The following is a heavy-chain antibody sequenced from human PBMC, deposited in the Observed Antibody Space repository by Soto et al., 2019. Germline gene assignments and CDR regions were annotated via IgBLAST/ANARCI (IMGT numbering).Heavy chain of an antibody. CDR1: GGSISSYY. CDR3: ARDRISGSGWYYFDY. J-gene: IGHJ4*02. V-gene: IGHV4-59*01. Sequence: SETLYLTCTVSGGSISSYYWSWIRQPPGKGLEWIGYIYYSGSTNYNPSLKSRVTISVDTSKNQFSLKLSSVTAADTAVYYCARDRISGSGWYYFDYWGQGTLVTVSS. CDR2: IYYSGST. D-gene: IGHD6-19*01.